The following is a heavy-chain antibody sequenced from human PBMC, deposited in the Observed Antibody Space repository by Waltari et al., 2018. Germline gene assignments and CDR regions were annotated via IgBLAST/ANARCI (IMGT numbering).Heavy chain of an antibody. J-gene: IGHJ4*02. D-gene: IGHD5-18*01. Sequence: EVQLVESGGGVVRPGGSLRLSCAASGFTVDDYGMSWVRQAPGKGLEWVSGIDWNGGSTSYADSVKGRFTISRDNAKNSLYLQMNSLRAEDTALYYCARGGKAFGYSYVLDYWGQGTLVTVSS. CDR3: ARGGKAFGYSYVLDY. V-gene: IGHV3-20*04. CDR2: IDWNGGST. CDR1: GFTVDDYG.